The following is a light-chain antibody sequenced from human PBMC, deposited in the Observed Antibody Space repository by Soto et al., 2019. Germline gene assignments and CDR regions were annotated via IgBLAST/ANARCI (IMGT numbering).Light chain of an antibody. V-gene: IGKV1-5*01. CDR3: QQYDSFSVWT. Sequence: DIQMTQSPSTLSASVGERVTMTCRASQGISGWLAWYQQKAGKAPRLLIFDASSLMSGVPSRFSGSGYGTEFTLTINRLQPDDSATYYCQQYDSFSVWTFGQGTKVDI. CDR2: DAS. CDR1: QGISGW. J-gene: IGKJ1*01.